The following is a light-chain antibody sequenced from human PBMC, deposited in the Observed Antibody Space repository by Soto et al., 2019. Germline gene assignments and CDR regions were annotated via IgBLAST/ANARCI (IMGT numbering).Light chain of an antibody. J-gene: IGKJ4*01. CDR1: QSISSN. Sequence: EIVMTPSPATLSVSPGERATLSCRASQSISSNLAWYQQKPGQAPRLLMFRTSRRATGFPARFSGSGSGTEFNLTISSLQSEDFGVYYCQQYNNWPRATFGGGTKVDIK. V-gene: IGKV3-15*01. CDR2: RTS. CDR3: QQYNNWPRAT.